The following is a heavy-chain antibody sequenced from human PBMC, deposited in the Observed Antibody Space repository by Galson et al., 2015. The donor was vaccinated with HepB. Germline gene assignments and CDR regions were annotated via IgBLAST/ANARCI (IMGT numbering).Heavy chain of an antibody. D-gene: IGHD5-18*01. V-gene: IGHV3-23*01. CDR3: ARDRPPWIQLWLAYYYYYGMDV. CDR2: ISGSGGST. J-gene: IGHJ6*02. CDR1: GFTFSSHA. Sequence: SLRLSCAASGFTFSSHAMSWVRQAPGKGLEWVSAISGSGGSTYYADSVKGRFTISRDNAKNTLYLQMNSLRAEDTAVYYCARDRPPWIQLWLAYYYYYGMDVWGQGTTVTVSS.